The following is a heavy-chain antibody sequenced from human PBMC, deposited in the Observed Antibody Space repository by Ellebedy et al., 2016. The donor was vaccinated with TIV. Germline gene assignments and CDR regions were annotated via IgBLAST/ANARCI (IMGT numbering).Heavy chain of an antibody. CDR1: GYTFSDYY. V-gene: IGHV1-2*02. Sequence: AASVKVSCKASGYTFSDYYIHWVRQAPGQGLEWMGWIKPNSGGTIYAQRFQGRVAMTRDTPISTAYMELSRLTSDDTAVYYCARGPGVAVAYDYWGQGTLVTVSS. CDR3: ARGPGVAVAYDY. J-gene: IGHJ4*02. CDR2: IKPNSGGT. D-gene: IGHD6-19*01.